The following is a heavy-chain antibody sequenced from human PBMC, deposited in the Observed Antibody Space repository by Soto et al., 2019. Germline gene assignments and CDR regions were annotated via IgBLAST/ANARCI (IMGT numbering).Heavy chain of an antibody. D-gene: IGHD4-17*01. CDR3: ARGSTVHRKMTTVTRGYFDY. CDR2: IIPIFGTA. J-gene: IGHJ4*02. V-gene: IGHV1-69*06. Sequence: QVQLVQSGAEVKKPGSSVKVSCTASGGTFSSYAISWVRQAPGQGLEWMGGIIPIFGTANYAQKFQGRVTITADKSTSTAYMELSSLRSEDTAVYYCARGSTVHRKMTTVTRGYFDYWGQGTLVTVSS. CDR1: GGTFSSYA.